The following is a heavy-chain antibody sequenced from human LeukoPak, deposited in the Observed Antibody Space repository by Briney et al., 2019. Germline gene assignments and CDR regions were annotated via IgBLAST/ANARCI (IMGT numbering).Heavy chain of an antibody. D-gene: IGHD5-18*01. CDR1: GFTFDDYA. Sequence: GGSLRLSCAASGFTFDDYAMHWVRQAPGKGLEWVSGISWNSGSIGYADSVKGRFTISRDNAKNSLYLQMNSLRAEDTALYYCAKGFGYSYGYVAFDIWGQGTMVTVSS. J-gene: IGHJ3*02. CDR2: ISWNSGSI. V-gene: IGHV3-9*01. CDR3: AKGFGYSYGYVAFDI.